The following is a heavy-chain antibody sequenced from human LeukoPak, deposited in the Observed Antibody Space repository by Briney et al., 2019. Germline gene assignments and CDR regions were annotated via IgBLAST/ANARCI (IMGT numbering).Heavy chain of an antibody. J-gene: IGHJ4*02. V-gene: IGHV3-15*01. D-gene: IGHD3-22*01. CDR3: ATYNGNSGYYFHFDH. CDR2: IKTSTDDETT. CDR1: GFTFNKAS. Sequence: PGGSLRLSCTASGFTFNKASMSWLRQAPGKGLEWVGRIKTSTDDETTAYAAPVKGRFNISRDDSKNTLYLQMNSLKTEDTAVYYCATYNGNSGYYFHFDHWGQGTLVTASS.